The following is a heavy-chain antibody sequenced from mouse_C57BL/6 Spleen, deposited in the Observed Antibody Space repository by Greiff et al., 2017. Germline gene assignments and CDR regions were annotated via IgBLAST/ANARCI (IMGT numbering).Heavy chain of an antibody. D-gene: IGHD2-5*01. CDR3: TREGYYSNYVRYFDV. Sequence: EVQRVESGEGLVKPGGSLKLSCAASGFTFSSYAMSWVRQTPEKRLEWVAYISSGGDYIYYADTVKGRFTISRDNARNTLYLQMSSLKSEDTAMYYCTREGYYSNYVRYFDVWGTGTTVTVSS. CDR1: GFTFSSYA. J-gene: IGHJ1*03. CDR2: ISSGGDYI. V-gene: IGHV5-9-1*02.